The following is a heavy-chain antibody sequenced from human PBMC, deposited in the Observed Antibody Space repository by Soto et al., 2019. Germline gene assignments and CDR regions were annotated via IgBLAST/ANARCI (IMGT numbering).Heavy chain of an antibody. V-gene: IGHV1-18*01. CDR3: AKDASSWFYYYYGMDV. Sequence: QIQLVQYGPEVRKPGASVKVSCKASGYIFSNFGISWVRQAPGQGLEWMGWISGYNDNTNYAQKFQDRVRMTTDMSTSTAYMELTTLRSEDTAVYYCAKDASSWFYYYYGMDVWGQGTTVTVS. CDR2: ISGYNDNT. J-gene: IGHJ6*02. CDR1: GYIFSNFG. D-gene: IGHD2-2*01.